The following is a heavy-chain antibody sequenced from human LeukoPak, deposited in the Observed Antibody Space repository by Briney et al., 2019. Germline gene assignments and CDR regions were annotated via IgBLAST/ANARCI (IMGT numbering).Heavy chain of an antibody. D-gene: IGHD6-19*01. CDR3: AKVVGLQWLVRANFDY. CDR1: GFTFSSYA. CDR2: ISGSGGST. J-gene: IGHJ4*02. V-gene: IGHV3-23*01. Sequence: GGSLRLSCAASGFTFSSYAMSWVRQAPGKGLEWVSTISGSGGSTYYADSVKGGFTISRDNSKNTLYLQMNSLRAEDTAVYYCAKVVGLQWLVRANFDYWGQGTLVTVSP.